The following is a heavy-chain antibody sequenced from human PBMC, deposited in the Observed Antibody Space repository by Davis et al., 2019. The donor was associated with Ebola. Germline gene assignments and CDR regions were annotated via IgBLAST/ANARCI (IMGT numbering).Heavy chain of an antibody. CDR2: IYYSGST. V-gene: IGHV4-59*01. CDR3: AREGPGTSYAFDI. Sequence: SETLSLTCTVSGGSISSYYWSWIRQPPGKGLEWIGYIYYSGSTNYNPSLKSRVTISVDTSKNQFSLKLSSVTAADTAVYYCAREGPGTSYAFDIWGQGTMVTVSS. CDR1: GGSISSYY. J-gene: IGHJ3*02. D-gene: IGHD2-2*01.